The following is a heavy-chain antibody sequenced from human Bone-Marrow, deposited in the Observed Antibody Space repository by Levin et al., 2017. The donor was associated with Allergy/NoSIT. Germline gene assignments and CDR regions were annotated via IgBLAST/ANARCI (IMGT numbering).Heavy chain of an antibody. V-gene: IGHV2-5*02. CDR3: THTVMGTPRGRSCDYFQH. J-gene: IGHJ1*01. CDR1: GFSLSTTGMA. Sequence: KLSGPTLVKPTQTLTLTCTFSGFSLSTTGMAVTWIRQPPGKALEWLGLISWDDDKLYSPSLRKRLTISKDTSKNEVVFTLTNMSPLDTATYFCTHTVMGTPRGRSCDYFQHWGQGKPVTVSA. D-gene: IGHD3-10*01. CDR2: ISWDDDK.